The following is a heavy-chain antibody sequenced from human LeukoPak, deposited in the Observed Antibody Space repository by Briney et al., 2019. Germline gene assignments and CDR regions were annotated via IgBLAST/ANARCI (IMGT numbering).Heavy chain of an antibody. J-gene: IGHJ5*02. CDR1: GGSISSFY. CDR3: ARHGTSGTNLNWFDP. CDR2: IYYSGST. D-gene: IGHD1-1*01. Sequence: SETLSLTCTVSGGSISSFYWSWIRQPPGKGLEWIGYIYYSGSTNYNPSLKSRVTISVDTSKNQFTLKLSSVTAADTAVYYCARHGTSGTNLNWFDPWGQGTLVTVSS. V-gene: IGHV4-59*01.